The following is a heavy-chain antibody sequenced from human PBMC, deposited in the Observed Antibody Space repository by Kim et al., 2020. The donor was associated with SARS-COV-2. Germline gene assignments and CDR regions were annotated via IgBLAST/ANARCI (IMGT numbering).Heavy chain of an antibody. J-gene: IGHJ4*02. CDR1: GFTFSTYA. CDR2: ISYDGSND. V-gene: IGHV3-30*04. Sequence: GGSLRLSCAASGFTFSTYAMHWVRQAPGKGLEWVAVISYDGSNDDYTDSLKGRFTISRDNSKNTMYLQMNSLRVEDTAVYYCVREWFGEILTFDYWGQGTLVTVSS. CDR3: VREWFGEILTFDY. D-gene: IGHD3-10*01.